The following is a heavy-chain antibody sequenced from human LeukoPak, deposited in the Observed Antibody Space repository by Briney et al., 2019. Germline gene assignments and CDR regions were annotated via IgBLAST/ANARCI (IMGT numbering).Heavy chain of an antibody. CDR2: IYYSGST. V-gene: IGHV4-59*01. D-gene: IGHD3-10*01. CDR3: ARGDSMVRGVIPFDY. Sequence: SGTLSLTCTVSGGSISSYYWSWIRQPPGKGLEWIGYIYYSGSTNYNPSLKSRVTISVDTSKNQFSLKLSSVTAADTAVYYCARGDSMVRGVIPFDYWGQGTLVTVSS. CDR1: GGSISSYY. J-gene: IGHJ4*02.